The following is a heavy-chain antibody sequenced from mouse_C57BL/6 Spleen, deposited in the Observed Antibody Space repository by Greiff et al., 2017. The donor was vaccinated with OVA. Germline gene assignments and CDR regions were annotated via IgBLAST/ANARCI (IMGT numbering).Heavy chain of an antibody. CDR1: GYTFTSYW. CDR3: ARRRITTVVAFDY. Sequence: QVQLQQPGAELVRPGTSVKLSCKASGYTFTSYWMHWVKQRPGPGLEWLGVIDPSDSYTNYTQKFKGKATLTVDTSSSTAYMQLSSLTSEDSAVYYWARRRITTVVAFDYWGQGTTLTVSS. CDR2: IDPSDSYT. J-gene: IGHJ2*01. V-gene: IGHV1-59*01. D-gene: IGHD1-1*01.